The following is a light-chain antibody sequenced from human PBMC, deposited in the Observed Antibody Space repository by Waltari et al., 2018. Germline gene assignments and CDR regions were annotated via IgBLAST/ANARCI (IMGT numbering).Light chain of an antibody. Sequence: WDKRKPGQTPMLLIYQDTRRPSGIPKRFSGSNSGNTATLTISGTQAMDEADYYCQAWDSTTLVVFGGGTKLTVL. CDR2: QDT. CDR3: QAWDSTTLVV. J-gene: IGLJ2*01. V-gene: IGLV3-1*01.